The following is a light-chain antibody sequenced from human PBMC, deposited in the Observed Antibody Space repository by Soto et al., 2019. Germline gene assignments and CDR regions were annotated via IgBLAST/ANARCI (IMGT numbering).Light chain of an antibody. J-gene: IGLJ3*02. Sequence: QSVLTQPPSVSGAPGQSVTISCTGSSSNIGAGYDVHWYQQLPGTAPKLLIYGNSIRPSGVPDRFSGSKSGTSASLAITGLQAEDEADYYCQSYDSSPSWVFGGGTKVTVL. V-gene: IGLV1-40*01. CDR1: SSNIGAGYD. CDR2: GNS. CDR3: QSYDSSPSWV.